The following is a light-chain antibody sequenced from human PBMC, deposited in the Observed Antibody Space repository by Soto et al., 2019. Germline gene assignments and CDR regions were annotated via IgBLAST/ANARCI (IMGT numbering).Light chain of an antibody. J-gene: IGKJ3*01. V-gene: IGKV3-20*01. CDR2: GAS. CDR3: QQYGGSFRV. CDR1: QSVSSSY. Sequence: EIVLTQSPGTLSLSPGERATLSCRASQSVSSSYLAWYQQKPGQAPRLLIYGASSRATGIPDRFSGSGSGTDLTLTISRLEPEDFAVYYCQQYGGSFRVFGPGTKVDIK.